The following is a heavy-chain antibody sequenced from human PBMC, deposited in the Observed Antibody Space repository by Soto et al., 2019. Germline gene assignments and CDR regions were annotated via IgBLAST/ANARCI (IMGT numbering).Heavy chain of an antibody. Sequence: SVKVSCKASGGTFSSYAISWVRQAPGQGLEWMGGIIPIFGTANYAQKFQGRVTITADESTSTAYMELSSLRSEDTAVYYCARERVLRVYANSRGGFDIWGQGTMVTVSS. J-gene: IGHJ3*02. V-gene: IGHV1-69*13. D-gene: IGHD2-8*01. CDR2: IIPIFGTA. CDR3: ARERVLRVYANSRGGFDI. CDR1: GGTFSSYA.